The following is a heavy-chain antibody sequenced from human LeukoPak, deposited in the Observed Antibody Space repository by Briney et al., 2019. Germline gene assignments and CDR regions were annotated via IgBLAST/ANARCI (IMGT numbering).Heavy chain of an antibody. J-gene: IGHJ4*02. Sequence: ASVKVSCKASGYTFTGYYMHWVRQAPEQGLEWMGRINPNSGGTNYAQKFQGRVTMTRDTSISTAYMELSRLRSDDTAVYYCARRAGSGRDFDYWGQGTLVTVSS. CDR2: INPNSGGT. D-gene: IGHD3-10*01. V-gene: IGHV1-2*06. CDR1: GYTFTGYY. CDR3: ARRAGSGRDFDY.